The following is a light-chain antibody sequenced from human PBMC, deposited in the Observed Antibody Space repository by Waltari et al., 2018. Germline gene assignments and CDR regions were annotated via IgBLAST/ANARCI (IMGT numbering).Light chain of an antibody. CDR3: TSQALNGVVL. CDR1: GSAIDDSYF. J-gene: IGLJ3*02. Sequence: QSALTQPASVSGSPGQSITISCTGIGSAIDDSYFVSWYQHQPGKAPRVIIYDVTNPPSGISHRFAASTSATTASLTIAGLQPEDEGDYYCTSQALNGVVLFGGGTQVTV. CDR2: DVT. V-gene: IGLV2-14*03.